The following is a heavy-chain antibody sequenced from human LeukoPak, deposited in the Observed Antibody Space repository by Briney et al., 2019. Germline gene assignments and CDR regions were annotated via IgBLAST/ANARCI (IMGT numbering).Heavy chain of an antibody. CDR2: IYYSGST. D-gene: IGHD2-15*01. CDR1: GGSISSGGYY. Sequence: SQTLSLTCTVSGGSISSGGYYWSWIRQHPGKGLEWIGYIYYSGSTYYNPSLKSRVTISVDTSKNQFSLKLTSVTAADTAVYYCARGGYCSGAACYPDYWGQGTLVTVSS. V-gene: IGHV4-31*03. J-gene: IGHJ4*02. CDR3: ARGGYCSGAACYPDY.